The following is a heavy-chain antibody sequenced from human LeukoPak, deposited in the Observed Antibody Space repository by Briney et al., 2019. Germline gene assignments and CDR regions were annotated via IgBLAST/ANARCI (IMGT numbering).Heavy chain of an antibody. D-gene: IGHD2-8*01. Sequence: ASVKVSCKASGYTFTSYGISWVRQAPGQGLEWMGWISAYNGNTNYAQKLQGRVTMTRNTSISTAYMELSSLRSEDTAVYYCARGSLIVPRMDVWGKGTTVTVSS. J-gene: IGHJ6*03. CDR3: ARGSLIVPRMDV. CDR2: ISAYNGNT. V-gene: IGHV1-18*01. CDR1: GYTFTSYG.